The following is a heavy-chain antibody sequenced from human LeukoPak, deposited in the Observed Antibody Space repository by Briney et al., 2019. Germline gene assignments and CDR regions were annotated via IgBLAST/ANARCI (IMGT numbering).Heavy chain of an antibody. Sequence: GGSLRLSCAASGFMFSNYGMQWVRQAPGKGLEWVAVISHDGSNKPYADSVRGRFTISRDNSKNTLYLQMNSLRAEDTAVYYCARSDSSRWHVFDYWGQGTLVTVSS. V-gene: IGHV3-30*03. D-gene: IGHD6-13*01. CDR2: ISHDGSNK. CDR1: GFMFSNYG. J-gene: IGHJ4*02. CDR3: ARSDSSRWHVFDY.